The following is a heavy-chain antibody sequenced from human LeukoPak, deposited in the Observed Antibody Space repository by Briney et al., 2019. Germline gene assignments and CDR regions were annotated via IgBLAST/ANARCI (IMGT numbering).Heavy chain of an antibody. CDR1: GFTFSNAW. CDR2: IKSKTDGGTT. Sequence: GGSLRLSCAASGFTFSNAWMSWVRQAPGKGLEWVGRIKSKTDGGTTDYAAPVKGRFTISRDDSKNTLYLQMNSLKTEDTTVYYCTTTLLWFGESRPDDAFDIWGQGTMVTVSS. V-gene: IGHV3-15*01. D-gene: IGHD3-10*01. CDR3: TTTLLWFGESRPDDAFDI. J-gene: IGHJ3*02.